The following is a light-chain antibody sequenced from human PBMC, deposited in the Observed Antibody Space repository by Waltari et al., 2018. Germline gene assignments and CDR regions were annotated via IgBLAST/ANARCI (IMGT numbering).Light chain of an antibody. CDR3: CSYAGSGSWV. J-gene: IGLJ3*02. CDR2: EDT. Sequence: QSALTQPASVSGSPGQSIPMSCTGSGSESGSYNLVSWYQQHPGKAPKLIIYEDTKRPSGISNRFSASKSDNTASLTISGLQAEDEAEYYCCSYAGSGSWVFGGGTKLTVL. CDR1: GSESGSYNL. V-gene: IGLV2-23*01.